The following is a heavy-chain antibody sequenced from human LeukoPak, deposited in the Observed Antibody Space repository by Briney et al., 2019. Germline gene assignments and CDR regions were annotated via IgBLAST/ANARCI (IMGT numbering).Heavy chain of an antibody. CDR2: INHSGST. D-gene: IGHD6-13*01. CDR3: ARVFIGAAGTLLQRTKKHYSGMDV. CDR1: GGSFSGYY. Sequence: SETLSLTCAVYGGSFSGYYWNWIRQPPGKGLEWIGEINHSGSTIYNPSLKSRVTISVDTSKNQFSLKVSSVTAADTAVYYCARVFIGAAGTLLQRTKKHYSGMDVWGQGTSVTVSS. J-gene: IGHJ6*02. V-gene: IGHV4-34*01.